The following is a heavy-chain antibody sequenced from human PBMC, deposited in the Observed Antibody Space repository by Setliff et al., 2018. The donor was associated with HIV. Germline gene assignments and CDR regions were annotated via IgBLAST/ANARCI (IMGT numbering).Heavy chain of an antibody. V-gene: IGHV1-3*04. J-gene: IGHJ4*01. Sequence: VASVKVSCKASGYTFTSHVLHWVRQAPGQGLEWMGWINTGNDNTRYSQRFQGRVRFSKDTSATTAAMELSNLASEDTAVYYCARRRGGYFDYWGHGTLVTVSS. CDR1: GYTFTSHV. CDR2: INTGNDNT. CDR3: ARRRGGYFDY. D-gene: IGHD3-16*01.